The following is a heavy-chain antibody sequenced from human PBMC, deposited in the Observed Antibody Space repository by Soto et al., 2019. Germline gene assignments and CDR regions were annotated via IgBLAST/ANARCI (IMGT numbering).Heavy chain of an antibody. Sequence: SGPTLVNPTQTLTLTCTFSAFSLSTGGVGVGWIRQPPGKALEWLALIYWDDDKRYSPSLRSRLTITKDTSKNPVVLTMTNMDPVDTATYYCIQSRCGGDCLQSYASYYCYGMAVWGQGTTVTVSS. CDR3: IQSRCGGDCLQSYASYYCYGMAV. D-gene: IGHD2-21*02. CDR1: AFSLSTGGVG. CDR2: IYWDDDK. J-gene: IGHJ6*02. V-gene: IGHV2-5*02.